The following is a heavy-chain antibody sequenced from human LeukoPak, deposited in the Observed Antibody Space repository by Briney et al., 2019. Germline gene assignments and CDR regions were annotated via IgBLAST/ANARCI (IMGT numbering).Heavy chain of an antibody. Sequence: GGSLRLSCAASGFTFSSYAMSWVRQAPGKGLEWVSAISGSGGSTYYADSVKGRFTISRDNSKNMLYLQMNSLRAEDMAVYYCAKAAYSSGWYNYFDYWGQGTLVTVSS. D-gene: IGHD6-19*01. CDR1: GFTFSSYA. J-gene: IGHJ4*02. CDR2: ISGSGGST. V-gene: IGHV3-23*01. CDR3: AKAAYSSGWYNYFDY.